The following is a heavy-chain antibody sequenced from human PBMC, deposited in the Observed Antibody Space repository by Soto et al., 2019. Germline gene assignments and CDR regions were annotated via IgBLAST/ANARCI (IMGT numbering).Heavy chain of an antibody. CDR2: TYYKSKWNN. J-gene: IGHJ6*02. D-gene: IGHD2-21*01. CDR1: GDSVSSNSAG. Sequence: PTLSLTCVISGDSVSSNSAGWNWIRQYPSRGLEWLGRTYYKSKWNNDYALSVKSRITINPDTSKNQFSLHLYSVTPEDTAVYYCTGIPWFRGMDVWGQGTPVTVSS. V-gene: IGHV6-1*01. CDR3: TGIPWFRGMDV.